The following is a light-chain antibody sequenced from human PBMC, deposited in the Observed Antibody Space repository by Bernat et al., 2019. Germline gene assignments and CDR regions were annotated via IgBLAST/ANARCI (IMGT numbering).Light chain of an antibody. J-gene: IGKJ4*01. CDR1: QSVTSN. CDR3: QQYYSWPVT. Sequence: EIEMTQSPATLSVSPGERVTLSCWASQSVTSNLAWYQQKPGQAPRLLIHGAFTRATGIPGRFSGSGSETEFTLTISSLQSEDFAVYYCQQYYSWPVTFGGGTKVEIK. V-gene: IGKV3-15*01. CDR2: GAF.